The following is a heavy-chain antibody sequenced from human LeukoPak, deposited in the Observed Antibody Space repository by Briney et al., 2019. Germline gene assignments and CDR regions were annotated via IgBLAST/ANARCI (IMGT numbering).Heavy chain of an antibody. Sequence: SETLSLTCAVYGGSFSGYYWSWIRQPPGKGLEWIGEINHSGSTNYNPSLKSRVTISVDTSKNQFSLKLSSVTAADTAVYYRARVGRAAGARYNWFDPWGQGTLVTVSS. CDR1: GGSFSGYY. D-gene: IGHD6-13*01. CDR2: INHSGST. V-gene: IGHV4-34*01. J-gene: IGHJ5*02. CDR3: ARVGRAAGARYNWFDP.